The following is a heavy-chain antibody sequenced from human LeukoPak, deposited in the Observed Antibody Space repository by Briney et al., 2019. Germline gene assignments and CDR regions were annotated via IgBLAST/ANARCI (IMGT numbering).Heavy chain of an antibody. Sequence: SETLSLTCTVSGGSISSSSYYWGWIRQPPGKGLEWIGSIYYGGSTYYNPSLKSRVTISVDTSKNQFSLKLSSVTAADTAVYYCARGQGYCSSTSCYTVLANWFDPWGQGTLVTVSS. J-gene: IGHJ5*02. CDR2: IYYGGST. V-gene: IGHV4-39*07. D-gene: IGHD2-2*02. CDR1: GGSISSSSYY. CDR3: ARGQGYCSSTSCYTVLANWFDP.